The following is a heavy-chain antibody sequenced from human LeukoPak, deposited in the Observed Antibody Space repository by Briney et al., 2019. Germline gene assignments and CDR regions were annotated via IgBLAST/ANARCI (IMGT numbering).Heavy chain of an antibody. J-gene: IGHJ4*02. CDR2: IYTSGST. D-gene: IGHD5-18*01. Sequence: SQTLSLTCTVSGGSIRSGSYYWSWIRQPAGKGLEWIGRIYTSGSTNYNPSLKSRVTISVDTSKNQFSLKLSSVTAADTAVYYCARGRSYGYLGYWGQGTLVTVSS. CDR1: GGSIRSGSYY. CDR3: ARGRSYGYLGY. V-gene: IGHV4-61*02.